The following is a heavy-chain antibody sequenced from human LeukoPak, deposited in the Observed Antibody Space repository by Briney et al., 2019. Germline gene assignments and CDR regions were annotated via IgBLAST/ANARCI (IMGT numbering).Heavy chain of an antibody. J-gene: IGHJ3*02. CDR1: GFTFSSYS. Sequence: GGSLRLSCAASGFTFSSYSMNWVRQAPGKGLEWVSSISSSSSYIYYADSVKGRFTISRDNAKNSLYLQMNSLRAEDTAVYYCARDPNSSGWYGFLDAFDIWGQGTMVTVSS. CDR2: ISSSSSYI. CDR3: ARDPNSSGWYGFLDAFDI. D-gene: IGHD6-19*01. V-gene: IGHV3-21*01.